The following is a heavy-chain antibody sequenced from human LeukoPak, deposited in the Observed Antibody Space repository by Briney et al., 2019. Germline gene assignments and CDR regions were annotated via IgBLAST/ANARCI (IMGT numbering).Heavy chain of an antibody. J-gene: IGHJ4*02. D-gene: IGHD3-10*01. Sequence: SETLSLTCTVSGGSISSSSYYWGWIRQPPGKGLGWIGNIYYSGSTYYNPSLKSRVTMSVDTSKNQFSLKLSSVTAADTAVYYCARSYGSGNHFEYWGQGTLVTVSS. CDR3: ARSYGSGNHFEY. CDR2: IYYSGST. CDR1: GGSISSSSYY. V-gene: IGHV4-39*07.